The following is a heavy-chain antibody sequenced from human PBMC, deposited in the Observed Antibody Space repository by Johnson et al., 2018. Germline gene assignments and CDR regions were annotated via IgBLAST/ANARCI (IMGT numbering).Heavy chain of an antibody. D-gene: IGHD6-13*01. V-gene: IGHV1-69*01. CDR3: SGEVSAVGIAPAEYFQH. CDR1: GGTFRSYV. Sequence: QVQLVESGAEVKKPGSSVKVSCKASGGTFRSYVISWVRQAPGHGLEWMGGIIPMFGTTNYAQKFQGRVMIIADESTSTAYMELSSLRSEDTAVYYCSGEVSAVGIAPAEYFQHWGQGTLVTVSS. J-gene: IGHJ1*01. CDR2: IIPMFGTT.